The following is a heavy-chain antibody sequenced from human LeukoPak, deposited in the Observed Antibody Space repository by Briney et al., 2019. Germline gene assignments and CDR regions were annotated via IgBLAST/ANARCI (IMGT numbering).Heavy chain of an antibody. CDR3: ASGIVPAAIRPQH. Sequence: SVKVSCKASGGSFSNYAFSWVRQAPGQGLEWMGRITPIVDIATYIQKFQGRVTITANKFTSTAYMELSSLTSEDTAVYYCASGIVPAAIRPQHWGQGTLVTVSS. D-gene: IGHD2-2*02. J-gene: IGHJ4*02. CDR1: GGSFSNYA. V-gene: IGHV1-69*04. CDR2: ITPIVDIA.